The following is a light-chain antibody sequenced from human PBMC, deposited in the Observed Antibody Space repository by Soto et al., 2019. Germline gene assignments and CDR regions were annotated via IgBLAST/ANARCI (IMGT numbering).Light chain of an antibody. V-gene: IGLV2-14*03. Sequence: QSVLTQPTSVSGSPGQSITISCTVNHNDIGTYDYVSWYQQHPGRAPRLLIHGVTTRPSGISGRFSASKSGFTASLTISGLQPEDEADYYCSSFTSNRIYVFGPGTKVTVL. CDR1: HNDIGTYDY. CDR2: GVT. J-gene: IGLJ1*01. CDR3: SSFTSNRIYV.